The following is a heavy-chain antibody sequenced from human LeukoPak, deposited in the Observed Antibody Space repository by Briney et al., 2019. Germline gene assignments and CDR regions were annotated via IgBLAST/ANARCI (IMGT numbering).Heavy chain of an antibody. CDR2: IYYSGST. J-gene: IGHJ4*02. D-gene: IGHD3-22*01. Sequence: TSETLSLTCTVSGGSISSYYWSWIRQPPGKGLEWIGYIYYSGSTNYNPSLESRVTISVDTSKNQFSLKLSSVTAADTAVYYCAGDYYDSSGYLGYWGQGTLVTVSS. CDR3: AGDYYDSSGYLGY. V-gene: IGHV4-59*01. CDR1: GGSISSYY.